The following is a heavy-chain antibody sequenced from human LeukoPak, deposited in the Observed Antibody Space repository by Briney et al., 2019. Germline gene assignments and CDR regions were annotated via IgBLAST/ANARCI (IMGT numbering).Heavy chain of an antibody. CDR1: GFTFSSYE. CDR2: ISNSGSDI. D-gene: IGHD3-10*01. Sequence: GGSLRLSCAASGFTFSSYEMNWVRQAPGKGLEWVSYISNSGSDIYYAESVKGRFTISRANGKNSLYLLMNSLRAEDAAVYYCARAYGSGTYYGYWGQGTLVTVSS. V-gene: IGHV3-48*03. CDR3: ARAYGSGTYYGY. J-gene: IGHJ4*02.